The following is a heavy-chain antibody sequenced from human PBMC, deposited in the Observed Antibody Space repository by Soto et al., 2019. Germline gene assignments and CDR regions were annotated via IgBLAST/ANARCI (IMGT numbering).Heavy chain of an antibody. D-gene: IGHD2-15*01. Sequence: SETLSLTCTVSGGSISSYYWSWIRQPPGKGLEWIGYIYYSGSTNYNPSLKSRVTISVDTSKNQFSLKLSSVTAADTAVYYCAAIMAYFCRGGSCPSSWFDPWGQGTLVTVSS. CDR1: GGSISSYY. CDR2: IYYSGST. J-gene: IGHJ5*02. CDR3: AAIMAYFCRGGSCPSSWFDP. V-gene: IGHV4-59*01.